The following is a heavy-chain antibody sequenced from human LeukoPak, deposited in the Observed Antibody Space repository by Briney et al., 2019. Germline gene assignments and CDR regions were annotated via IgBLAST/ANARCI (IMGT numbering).Heavy chain of an antibody. CDR2: IYTSGST. J-gene: IGHJ4*02. D-gene: IGHD6-13*01. CDR1: GVSVTSYY. CDR3: ARFTKDSSSSSGYYFDY. Sequence: SETLSLTCTVSGVSVTSYYWSWLRQPAGKGLEWIGRIYTSGSTSYNPSLRSRLTMSVDTSNNQFSLNLSSVTAADTAVYYCARFTKDSSSSSGYYFDYWGQGTLVTVSS. V-gene: IGHV4-4*07.